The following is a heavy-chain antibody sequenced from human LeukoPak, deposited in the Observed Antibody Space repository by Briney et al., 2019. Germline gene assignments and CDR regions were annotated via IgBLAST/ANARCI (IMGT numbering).Heavy chain of an antibody. J-gene: IGHJ4*02. CDR3: AREVPGMASDY. D-gene: IGHD5-24*01. CDR2: IYYSGST. CDR1: GGSINNYY. Sequence: PSETLSLTCNVSGGSINNYYWSWIRQPPGKGLEWIGYIYYSGSTNYNPSLKSRVTISVDTSKNQFSLKLSSVTAADTAVYYCAREVPGMASDYWGQGTLVTVSS. V-gene: IGHV4-59*01.